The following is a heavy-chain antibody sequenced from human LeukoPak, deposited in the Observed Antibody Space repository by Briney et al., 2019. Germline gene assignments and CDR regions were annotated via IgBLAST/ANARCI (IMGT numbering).Heavy chain of an antibody. CDR2: INHSGST. D-gene: IGHD1-14*01. Sequence: PSETLSLTCAVYGGSFSGYYWSWIRQPPGKGLEWIGEINHSGSTNYNPSLKSRVTISVDTSKNQFSLKLSSVTAADTAVYYSARVVSAGWVPGSWFDPSGQETLVTVSS. CDR1: GGSFSGYY. V-gene: IGHV4-34*01. J-gene: IGHJ5*02. CDR3: ARVVSAGWVPGSWFDP.